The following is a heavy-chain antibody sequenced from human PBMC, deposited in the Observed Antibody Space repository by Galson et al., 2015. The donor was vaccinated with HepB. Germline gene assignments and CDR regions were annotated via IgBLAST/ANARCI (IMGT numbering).Heavy chain of an antibody. CDR3: ARDPWNYLGNLDN. Sequence: SLRLSCAASGFTFSSCALHWVRQAPGKGLEWVAVISYDGSNKYYADSVKGRFTISRDNSKNTLYLQMNSLRAEDTAVYYCARDPWNYLGNLDNWGQGTLVTVSS. V-gene: IGHV3-30-3*01. J-gene: IGHJ4*02. D-gene: IGHD1-7*01. CDR2: ISYDGSNK. CDR1: GFTFSSCA.